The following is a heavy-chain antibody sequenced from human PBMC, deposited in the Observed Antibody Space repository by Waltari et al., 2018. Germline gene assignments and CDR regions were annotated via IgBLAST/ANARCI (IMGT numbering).Heavy chain of an antibody. Sequence: QEQLQESGPGLVKPSETLSLTCTVSGGSISSYYWSWIRQPPGKGLEWIGYIYYSGSTNYNPSLKSRVTISVDTSKNQFSLKLSSVTAADTAVYYCAREGTYYYDSRTNAFDIWGQGTMVTVSS. J-gene: IGHJ3*02. CDR3: AREGTYYYDSRTNAFDI. D-gene: IGHD3-22*01. CDR2: IYYSGST. CDR1: GGSISSYY. V-gene: IGHV4-59*01.